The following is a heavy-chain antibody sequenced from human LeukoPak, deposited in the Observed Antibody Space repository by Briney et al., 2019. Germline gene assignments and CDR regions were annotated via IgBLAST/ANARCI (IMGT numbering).Heavy chain of an antibody. V-gene: IGHV4-38-2*02. CDR1: GYSISSGYY. CDR3: AYGSSPEAFDV. D-gene: IGHD6-19*01. J-gene: IGHJ3*01. Sequence: PSETLSLTCTVSGYSISSGYYWGWIRQPPGKGLEWIGSIYHSGSTYYNPSLKSRVTISVDTSKNQFSLKLSSVTAADTAVYYSAYGSSPEAFDVWGQGAMVIVSS. CDR2: IYHSGST.